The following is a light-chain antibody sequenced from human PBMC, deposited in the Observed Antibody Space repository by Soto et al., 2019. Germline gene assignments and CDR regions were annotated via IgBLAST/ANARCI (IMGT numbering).Light chain of an antibody. J-gene: IGLJ1*01. CDR2: EVN. V-gene: IGLV2-14*01. CDR3: CSYTITSTLFV. Sequence: QSVLTQPSSVCGHPGQSITITCTGSIRDVGGYNYVSWFQYHPGRAPKLLIYEVNDRPSGISNRFYGSKSGNTASLTISGLLPEDEADYFCCSYTITSTLFVFGTGTKVTV. CDR1: IRDVGGYNY.